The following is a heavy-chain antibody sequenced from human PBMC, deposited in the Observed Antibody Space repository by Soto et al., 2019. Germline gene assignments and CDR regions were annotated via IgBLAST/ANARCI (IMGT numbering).Heavy chain of an antibody. CDR3: ARDRDGYNDY. J-gene: IGHJ4*02. Sequence: QVELVESGGGVVQPGRSLRLSCAASGFTCSSYAMHWVRQAPGKGLEWVAVISYDGSNKYYADSVKGRFTISRDNSKNTLYLQMNSLRAEDTAVYYCARDRDGYNDYWGQGTLVTVSS. D-gene: IGHD5-12*01. V-gene: IGHV3-30-3*01. CDR2: ISYDGSNK. CDR1: GFTCSSYA.